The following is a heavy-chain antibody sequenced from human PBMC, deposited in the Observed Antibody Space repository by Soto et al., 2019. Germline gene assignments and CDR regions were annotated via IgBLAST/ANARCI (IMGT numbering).Heavy chain of an antibody. V-gene: IGHV3-7*01. Sequence: GGSLRLSCAASGFTFSTYWMSWVRQAPGKGVEWVANIKQDGSEKYYVDSVKGRFTISRDNAENSLYLQMYSLRAEDTAVYYCEVIVEVPAAINYWGQGTLVTVSS. CDR1: GFTFSTYW. CDR3: EVIVEVPAAINY. CDR2: IKQDGSEK. J-gene: IGHJ4*02. D-gene: IGHD2-2*02.